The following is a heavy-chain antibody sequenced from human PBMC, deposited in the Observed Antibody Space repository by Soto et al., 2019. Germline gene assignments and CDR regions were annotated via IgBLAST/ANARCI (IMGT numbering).Heavy chain of an antibody. CDR3: ARREIQGPIDY. V-gene: IGHV4-28*01. CDR2: IYYSGTT. Sequence: SKNLYLTCAVYGSSIGRSNWWGWVRQPPGKGLEWIGYIYYSGTTYYNPSLKSRVAMSVDTSKNQFSLKLTSVTAVDTAVYYCARREIQGPIDYWGQGTLVTVSS. J-gene: IGHJ4*02. CDR1: GSSIGRSNW. D-gene: IGHD1-26*01.